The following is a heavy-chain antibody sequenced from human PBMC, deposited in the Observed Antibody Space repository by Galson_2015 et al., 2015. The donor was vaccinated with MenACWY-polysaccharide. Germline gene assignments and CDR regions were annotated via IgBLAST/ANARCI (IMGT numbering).Heavy chain of an antibody. D-gene: IGHD1-26*01. CDR2: IWHDGSNK. Sequence: SLRLSCAASGFTFTSFWMSWVRQAPGKGLEWVALIWHDGSNKYYADSVKGRFTISRDNSKNTLYLQMNSLRAEDMAVYYCARAKGGAATVLDYYMDVWGKGTTVTVSS. J-gene: IGHJ6*03. V-gene: IGHV3-33*08. CDR1: GFTFTSFW. CDR3: ARAKGGAATVLDYYMDV.